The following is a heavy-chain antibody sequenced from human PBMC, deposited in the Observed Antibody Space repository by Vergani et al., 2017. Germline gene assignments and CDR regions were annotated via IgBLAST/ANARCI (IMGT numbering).Heavy chain of an antibody. Sequence: QLQLQESGPGLVKPSDTRSLTCTVSGGAISSSRYYWGWSRPPRGKWLEWFGSIYYSGSTYYNPSLTRRVTISVDTSKNQFSLKRSSVTAADTAVYYCARGGTAAGIFDSWGQGTLVTVSS. CDR2: IYYSGST. CDR1: GGAISSSRYY. D-gene: IGHD6-13*01. CDR3: ARGGTAAGIFDS. V-gene: IGHV4-39*07. J-gene: IGHJ4*02.